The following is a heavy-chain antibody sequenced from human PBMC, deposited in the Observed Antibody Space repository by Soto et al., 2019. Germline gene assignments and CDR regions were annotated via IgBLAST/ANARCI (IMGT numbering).Heavy chain of an antibody. D-gene: IGHD3-10*01. J-gene: IGHJ4*02. CDR1: GGSISSYY. Sequence: QVQLQESGPGLVKPSETLSLTCTVSGGSISSYYWSWIRQPPGKGLEWIGYIYYSGSTNYNPSFKSRVTISVDTSKNQFSLKLSSVTAADTAVYYCARVPVVTYYYGSGSYSYFDYWGQGTLVTVSS. V-gene: IGHV4-59*01. CDR3: ARVPVVTYYYGSGSYSYFDY. CDR2: IYYSGST.